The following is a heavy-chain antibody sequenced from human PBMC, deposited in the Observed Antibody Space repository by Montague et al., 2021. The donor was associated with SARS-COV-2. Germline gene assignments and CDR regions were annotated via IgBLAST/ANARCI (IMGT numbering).Heavy chain of an antibody. J-gene: IGHJ4*02. V-gene: IGHV6-1*01. CDR1: GDSVSSNIAT. CDR3: ARIPVGSKYYFDF. CDR2: TYYRSKWYN. D-gene: IGHD2-2*01. Sequence: CAISGDSVSSNIATWNWIRQSPSRGLEWLGRTYYRSKWYNDYAESVKSRITIDPDTSKHQFSLHLNSVTPEDTAVYYCARIPVGSKYYFDFWGQGTPVTVSS.